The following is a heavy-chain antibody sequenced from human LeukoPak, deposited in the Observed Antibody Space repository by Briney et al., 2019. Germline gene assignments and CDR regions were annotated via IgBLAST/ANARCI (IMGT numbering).Heavy chain of an antibody. Sequence: SETLSLTCTVSGGSISSYYWSWIRQPAGKGLEWIGRIYTSGSTNYNPSLKSRVTMSVDTSKSQFSLKLSSVTAADTAVYYCARDNPEGDYYYYMDVWGKGTTVTISS. CDR3: ARDNPEGDYYYYMDV. CDR2: IYTSGST. J-gene: IGHJ6*03. D-gene: IGHD1-14*01. V-gene: IGHV4-4*07. CDR1: GGSISSYY.